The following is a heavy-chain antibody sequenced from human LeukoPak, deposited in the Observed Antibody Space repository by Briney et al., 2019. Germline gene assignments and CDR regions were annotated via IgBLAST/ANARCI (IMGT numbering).Heavy chain of an antibody. Sequence: SETLSLTCTVSGGSISCYYWSWIRQPAGKGLEWIGRIYTSGSTNYNPSLKSRVTMSVDTSKNQFSLKLSSVTAADTAVYYCASEGYSNYGYYYYYMDVWGKGTTVTVSS. CDR2: IYTSGST. CDR1: GGSISCYY. CDR3: ASEGYSNYGYYYYYMDV. V-gene: IGHV4-4*07. J-gene: IGHJ6*03. D-gene: IGHD4-11*01.